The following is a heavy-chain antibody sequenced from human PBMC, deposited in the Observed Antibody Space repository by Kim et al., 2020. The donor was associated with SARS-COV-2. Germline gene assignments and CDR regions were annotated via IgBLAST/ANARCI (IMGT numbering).Heavy chain of an antibody. CDR2: IKQDGSEK. V-gene: IGHV3-7*03. Sequence: GGSLRHSCAASGFTFSSYWMSWVRQAPGKGLEWVANIKQDGSEKYYVDSVKGRFTISRDNAKNSLYLQMNSLRAEDTAVYYCARASGYCSGGSCYPWYYFDYWGQGTLVTVSS. J-gene: IGHJ4*02. CDR1: GFTFSSYW. CDR3: ARASGYCSGGSCYPWYYFDY. D-gene: IGHD2-15*01.